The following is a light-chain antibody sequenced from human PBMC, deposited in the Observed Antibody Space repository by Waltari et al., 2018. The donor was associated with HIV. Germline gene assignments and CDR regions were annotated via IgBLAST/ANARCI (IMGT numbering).Light chain of an antibody. CDR2: DAS. Sequence: DIQMTQSPSSLSASVGDRVTITCQASQDISNYLNWFQQKPGKAPKLLIYDASNLETGVPSRFSGSGSGTDLTFTISSLQPEDIATYYCLQYDNLLTFGGGTKVEIK. V-gene: IGKV1-33*01. CDR1: QDISNY. CDR3: LQYDNLLT. J-gene: IGKJ4*01.